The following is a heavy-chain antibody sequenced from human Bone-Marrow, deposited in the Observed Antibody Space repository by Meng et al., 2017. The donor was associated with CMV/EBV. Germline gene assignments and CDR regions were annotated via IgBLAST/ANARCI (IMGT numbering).Heavy chain of an antibody. CDR2: MNPNSGNT. J-gene: IGHJ6*02. Sequence: ASVKVSCKASGYTFTSYDINWVRQATGQGLEWMGWMNPNSGNTGYAQKFQGRVTITRNTSISTAYMELSSLRSEDTAVYYCARGNGRGYDFWSGYDYYYYYGMDVWGQGTTVTGSS. D-gene: IGHD3-3*01. CDR1: GYTFTSYD. CDR3: ARGNGRGYDFWSGYDYYYYYGMDV. V-gene: IGHV1-8*01.